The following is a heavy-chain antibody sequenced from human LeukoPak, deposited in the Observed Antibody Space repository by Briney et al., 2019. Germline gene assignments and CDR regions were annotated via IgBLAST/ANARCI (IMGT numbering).Heavy chain of an antibody. V-gene: IGHV3-7*04. Sequence: PGGSLRLSCAAAGFNFSSYWMTWVRQAPGKGLEWVANIKQDGTEKYYVDSVKGRFTISRDNAKNSLYLQMNSLRAVDTAVYFCARPTTVTMVDAFNIWGLGTMVTVSS. CDR1: GFNFSSYW. J-gene: IGHJ3*02. D-gene: IGHD4-17*01. CDR2: IKQDGTEK. CDR3: ARPTTVTMVDAFNI.